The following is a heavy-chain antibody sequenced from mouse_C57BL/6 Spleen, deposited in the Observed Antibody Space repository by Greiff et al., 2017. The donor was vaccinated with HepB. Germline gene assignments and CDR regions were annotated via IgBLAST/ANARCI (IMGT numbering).Heavy chain of an antibody. D-gene: IGHD2-5*01. J-gene: IGHJ3*01. Sequence: VQLQQPGAELVKPGASVKLSCKASGYTFTSYWMHWVKQRPGRGLEWIGRIDPNSGGTKYNEKFKSKATLTVDKPSSTAYMQLSSLTSEASAVYYGTLYSNFVGLWFAYWGQGTLLTVSA. V-gene: IGHV1-72*01. CDR3: TLYSNFVGLWFAY. CDR2: IDPNSGGT. CDR1: GYTFTSYW.